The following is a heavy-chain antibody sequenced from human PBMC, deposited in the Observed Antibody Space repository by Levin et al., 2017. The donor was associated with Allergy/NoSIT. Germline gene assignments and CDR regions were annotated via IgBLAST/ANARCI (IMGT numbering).Heavy chain of an antibody. CDR1: GFTFSDYY. J-gene: IGHJ6*02. V-gene: IGHV3-11*01. Sequence: GGSLRLSCAASGFTFSDYYMNWIRQPPGKGLEWVSYISSGGRTIYYADSVKGRFTISRDNTKNSLYLQLNSLRAEDTAVYYCARDRVSQYGMDVWGQGTTVTVSS. CDR2: ISSGGRTI. CDR3: ARDRVSQYGMDV.